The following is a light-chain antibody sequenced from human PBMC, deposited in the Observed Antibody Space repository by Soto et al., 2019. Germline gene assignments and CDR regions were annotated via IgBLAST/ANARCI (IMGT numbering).Light chain of an antibody. CDR3: QQYDNLPLALT. CDR2: DAS. CDR1: QDISNY. V-gene: IGKV1-33*01. Sequence: DIQMTQSPSSLSASVGDRVTITCQASQDISNYLNWYQQKPGKAPKLLIYDASSLETGVPSRVSGSGSGTDFTFTISSLQPEDIASYYCQQYDNLPLALTFGGGTKVEIK. J-gene: IGKJ4*01.